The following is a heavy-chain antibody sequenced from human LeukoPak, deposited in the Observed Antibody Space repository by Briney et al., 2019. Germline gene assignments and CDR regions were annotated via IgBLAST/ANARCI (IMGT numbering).Heavy chain of an antibody. CDR1: GFTFSTYG. CDR3: AKFGSCYYGSGTYLGDWFDP. J-gene: IGHJ5*02. Sequence: GGSLRLSCAASGFTFSTYGMSWVRQATGKGLEWVSAISGSGGSTYYADSVKGRFTISRDNSKYTLYLQMNSLRAEHTAVHYCAKFGSCYYGSGTYLGDWFDPWGQGTLVTVSS. CDR2: ISGSGGST. D-gene: IGHD3-10*01. V-gene: IGHV3-23*01.